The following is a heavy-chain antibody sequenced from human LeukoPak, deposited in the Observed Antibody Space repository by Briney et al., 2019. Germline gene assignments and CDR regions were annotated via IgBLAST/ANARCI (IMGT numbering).Heavy chain of an antibody. CDR3: ARVAVAVSIHWFDP. J-gene: IGHJ5*02. D-gene: IGHD6-19*01. V-gene: IGHV1-2*02. CDR2: INPNSGGT. CDR1: GYTFTGYY. Sequence: GASVKVSCKASGYTFTGYYMHWVRQAPGQGLEWMGWINPNSGGTNYAQKFQGRVTMTRDTSISTAYMELSRLRSDDTAVYYCARVAVAVSIHWFDPWGQGTLVTVSS.